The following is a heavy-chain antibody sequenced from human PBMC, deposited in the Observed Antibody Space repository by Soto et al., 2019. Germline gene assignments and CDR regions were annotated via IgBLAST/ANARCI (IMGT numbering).Heavy chain of an antibody. CDR3: AKEGHTSGRCGCFNI. CDR1: GFTLSSSV. J-gene: IGHJ3*02. V-gene: IGHV3-30*18. CDR2: ISVDGRND. Sequence: GGSLRLSCEASGFTLSSSVMHWVRRAPGKRLEWLSVISVDGRNDLHAGAVKGRFTISRDISKNMVYLQMNDLRPDDTAMYFCAKEGHTSGRCGCFNIWGQGTMVTVSS. D-gene: IGHD6-19*01.